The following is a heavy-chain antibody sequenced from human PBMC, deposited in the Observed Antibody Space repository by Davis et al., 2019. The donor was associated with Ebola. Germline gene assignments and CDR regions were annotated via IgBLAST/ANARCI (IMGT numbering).Heavy chain of an antibody. V-gene: IGHV3-30-3*01. CDR2: ISYDGSKK. Sequence: PGGSLRLSCAASGFTFRSFAMHWVRQAPGKGLEWVAVISYDGSKKYYADSVKGRFTISRDNSKNTLYLQMNSLRAEDTAIYYCARDLQTFDYWGQGTQVTVSS. J-gene: IGHJ4*02. CDR1: GFTFRSFA. CDR3: ARDLQTFDY.